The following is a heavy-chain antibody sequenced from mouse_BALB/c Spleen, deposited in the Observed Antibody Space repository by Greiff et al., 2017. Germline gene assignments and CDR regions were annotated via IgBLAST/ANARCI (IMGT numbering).Heavy chain of an antibody. CDR2: ILPGSGST. J-gene: IGHJ4*01. Sequence: QVQLQQSGAELMKPGASVKISCKATGYTFSSYWIEWVKQRPGHGLEWIGEILPGSGSTNYNEKFKGKATFTADTSSNTAYMQLSSLTSEDSAVYYCARRGSDEDMDYWGQGTSVTVSS. V-gene: IGHV1-9*01. CDR1: GYTFSSYW. CDR3: ARRGSDEDMDY.